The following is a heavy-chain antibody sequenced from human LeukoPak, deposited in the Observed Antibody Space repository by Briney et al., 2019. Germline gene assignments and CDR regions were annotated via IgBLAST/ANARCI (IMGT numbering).Heavy chain of an antibody. CDR1: GGSISSYY. CDR3: ARTPLWFGEPAWFDP. CDR2: IYYSGST. D-gene: IGHD3-10*01. Sequence: SETLSLTCTVSGGSISSYYWSWIRQPPGKGLEWIGYIYYSGSTNYNPSLKSRVTISVDTSKNQFSLKLSSVTAAGTAVYYCARTPLWFGEPAWFDPWGQGTLVTVSS. V-gene: IGHV4-59*01. J-gene: IGHJ5*02.